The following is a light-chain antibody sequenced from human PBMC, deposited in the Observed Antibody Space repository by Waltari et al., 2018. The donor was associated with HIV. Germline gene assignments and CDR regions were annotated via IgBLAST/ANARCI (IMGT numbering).Light chain of an antibody. CDR2: DNN. Sequence: QSVLTQPPSVSAAPGQKVTISCSGSSSNIGNNQVSWYQQLPGTAPTHLIYDNNQRPSGIPDRCSASKAVTSATLGITGLQTGDEAEYYCGAWDSSLSAVVFGTGTKVTVL. CDR3: GAWDSSLSAVV. CDR1: SSNIGNNQ. V-gene: IGLV1-51*01. J-gene: IGLJ1*01.